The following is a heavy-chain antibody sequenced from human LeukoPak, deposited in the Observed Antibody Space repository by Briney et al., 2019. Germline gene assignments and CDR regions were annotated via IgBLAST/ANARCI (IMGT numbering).Heavy chain of an antibody. CDR3: ARGGGSGTNHYY. CDR1: GFTFSSYE. Sequence: GGSLRLSCAASGFTFSSYEMNWVRQAPGKGLEWVSYISSSGSTIYYADSVKGRFTISRDNAKNSLYLQMNSPRAEDTAVYYCARGGGSGTNHYYWGQGTLVTVSS. V-gene: IGHV3-48*03. D-gene: IGHD3-10*01. J-gene: IGHJ4*02. CDR2: ISSSGSTI.